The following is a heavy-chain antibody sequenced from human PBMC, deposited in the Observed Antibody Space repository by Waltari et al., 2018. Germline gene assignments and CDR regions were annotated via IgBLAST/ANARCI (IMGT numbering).Heavy chain of an antibody. CDR2: INHSGST. Sequence: QVQLQQWGAGLLKPSETLSLTCAVYGGSFSGYYWSWIRQPPGKGLEWIGEINHSGSTNYNPALKSRVTISVDTSKNQFSRKLSSVTAADTAVYYCARGRGYCSGGSCYQPNHDAFDIWGQGTMVTVSS. D-gene: IGHD2-15*01. J-gene: IGHJ3*02. CDR3: ARGRGYCSGGSCYQPNHDAFDI. CDR1: GGSFSGYY. V-gene: IGHV4-34*01.